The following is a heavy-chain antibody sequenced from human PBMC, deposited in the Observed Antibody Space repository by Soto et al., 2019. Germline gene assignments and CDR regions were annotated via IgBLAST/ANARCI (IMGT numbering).Heavy chain of an antibody. CDR2: IYHSGST. CDR3: ARVGYSGYDYDYYYMDV. V-gene: IGHV4-4*02. Sequence: QVQLQESGPGLVKPSGTLSLTCAVSSGSISSSNWWSWVRQPPGKGLEWIGEIYHSGSTNYNPALKSRVTISVDKSKNQFSLKLSSVTAADTAVYYCARVGYSGYDYDYYYMDVWGKGTTVTVSS. D-gene: IGHD5-12*01. CDR1: SGSISSSNW. J-gene: IGHJ6*03.